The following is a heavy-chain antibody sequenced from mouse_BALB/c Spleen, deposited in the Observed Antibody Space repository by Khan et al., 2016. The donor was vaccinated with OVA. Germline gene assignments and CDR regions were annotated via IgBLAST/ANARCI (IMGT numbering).Heavy chain of an antibody. J-gene: IGHJ4*01. Sequence: QVQLQQPGAELVRPGSSVKISCKASGYAFSSYWMNWVKQRPGQGLEWIGQIYPGDGDTNYNGKFKGKATLTADKSSRTAYMQLSSLTSEGSAVYCCARKGDWGDAMDYWGQGTSVTVSS. CDR1: GYAFSSYW. V-gene: IGHV1-80*01. CDR2: IYPGDGDT. D-gene: IGHD4-1*01. CDR3: ARKGDWGDAMDY.